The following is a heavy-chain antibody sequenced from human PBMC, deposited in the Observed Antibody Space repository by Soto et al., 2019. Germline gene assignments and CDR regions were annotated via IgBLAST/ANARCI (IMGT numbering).Heavy chain of an antibody. CDR2: IYHSGST. V-gene: IGHV4-4*02. CDR3: ASLLLFYYDSSGARDAFAI. CDR1: GGSISSSNW. Sequence: SETLSLTCAVSGGSISSSNWWSWVRQPPGKGLEWIGEIYHSGSTNYNPSLKSRVTISVDKSKNQFSLKLSSVTAADTAVYYCASLLLFYYDSSGARDAFAIWGQGTMVTVSS. D-gene: IGHD3-22*01. J-gene: IGHJ3*02.